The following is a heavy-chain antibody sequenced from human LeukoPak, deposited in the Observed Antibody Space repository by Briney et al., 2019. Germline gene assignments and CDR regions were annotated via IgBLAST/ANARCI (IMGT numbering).Heavy chain of an antibody. V-gene: IGHV3-48*01. J-gene: IGHJ4*02. CDR3: ARDHNYAFDY. Sequence: GESLKISCAASGFTFSSYSMNWVRQAPGKGLEWVSYISSSSGTINYADSVKGRSTISGDNARNSLYLQMNSLRAEDTAVYYCARDHNYAFDYWGQGTLVTVSS. CDR2: ISSSSGTI. CDR1: GFTFSSYS. D-gene: IGHD5-18*01.